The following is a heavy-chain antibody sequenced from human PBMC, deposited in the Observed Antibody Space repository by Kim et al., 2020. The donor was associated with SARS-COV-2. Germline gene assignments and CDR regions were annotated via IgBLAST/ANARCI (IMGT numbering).Heavy chain of an antibody. Sequence: GGSLRLSCAASGFTFNNSWMHWVRQGPGKGLVWVSRINSDGSSTTYADSAKGRFTVSRDNAKNTLYLQMNSLRAEDTAVYYCARPRTFNGPFVYWGQGTLVTVSS. CDR2: INSDGSST. CDR3: ARPRTFNGPFVY. CDR1: GFTFNNSW. D-gene: IGHD2-8*01. V-gene: IGHV3-74*01. J-gene: IGHJ4*02.